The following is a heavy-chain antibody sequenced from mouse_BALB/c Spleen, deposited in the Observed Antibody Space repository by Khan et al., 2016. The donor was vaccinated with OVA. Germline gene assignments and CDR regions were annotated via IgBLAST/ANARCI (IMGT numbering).Heavy chain of an antibody. V-gene: IGHV1-20*02. CDR1: GYSFTGYF. CDR2: INPHIGET. J-gene: IGHJ2*01. D-gene: IGHD1-1*01. CDR3: ARKHGSDFDY. Sequence: VQLKESGPELVKPGTSVKISCKASGYSFTGYFMNWVLQSHGKSLEWIGRINPHIGETFYNQKFKGKATLTVDESSSTSHMEIRILAAEDSAVYYCARKHGSDFDYWGQGTTLTVSS.